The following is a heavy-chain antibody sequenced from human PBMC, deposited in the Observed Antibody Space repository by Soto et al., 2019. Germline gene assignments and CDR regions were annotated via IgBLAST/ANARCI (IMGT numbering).Heavy chain of an antibody. CDR2: IWYDGSNK. CDR1: GFTFSSYG. D-gene: IGHD6-19*01. V-gene: IGHV3-33*01. J-gene: IGHJ4*02. Sequence: ESGGGVVQPGRSLRLSCAASGFTFSSYGMHWVRQAPGKGLEWVAVIWYDGSNKYYADSVKGRFTISRDNSKNTLYLQMNSLRAEDTAVYYCARDSGTQWLAYYFDYWGQGTLVTVSS. CDR3: ARDSGTQWLAYYFDY.